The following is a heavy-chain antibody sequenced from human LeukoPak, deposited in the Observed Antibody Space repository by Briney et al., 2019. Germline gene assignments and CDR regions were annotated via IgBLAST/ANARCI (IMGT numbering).Heavy chain of an antibody. CDR2: IRYDGSNK. J-gene: IGHJ4*02. V-gene: IGHV3-30*02. CDR1: GFTFSIYG. D-gene: IGHD3-9*01. CDR3: AKSGYYDILTGYFDF. Sequence: GGSLRLSCAASGFTFSIYGMNWVRQAPGKGLEWVAFIRYDGSNKYYADSVKGRFTISRDNSKNTLYLQMNSLRAEDTAVYYCAKSGYYDILTGYFDFWGQGTLVTVSS.